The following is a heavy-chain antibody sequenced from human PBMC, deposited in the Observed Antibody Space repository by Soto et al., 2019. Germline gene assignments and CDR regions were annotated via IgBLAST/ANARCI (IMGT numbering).Heavy chain of an antibody. D-gene: IGHD6-19*01. CDR2: IYTSGST. CDR1: GGSITSYY. V-gene: IGHV4-4*07. CDR3: ARVASRGWYEDY. J-gene: IGHJ4*02. Sequence: SETLSLTCTVSGGSITSYYWSWIRQPAGKGLEWIGRIYTSGSTNYNPSLKSRVTTSVDTSKNQFSLKVSSVTAADTAVYYCARVASRGWYEDYWGQGILVTASS.